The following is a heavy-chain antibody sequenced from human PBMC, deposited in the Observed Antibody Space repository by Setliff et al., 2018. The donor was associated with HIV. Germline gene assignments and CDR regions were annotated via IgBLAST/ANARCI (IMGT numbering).Heavy chain of an antibody. V-gene: IGHV4-39*01. CDR3: ARLEQLINWFDP. CDR1: GGSISSSSYY. D-gene: IGHD1-1*01. J-gene: IGHJ5*02. CDR2: IYHSGST. Sequence: SETLSLTCTVSGGSISSSSYYWGWIRQPPGKGLEWIGSIYHSGSTYYNPSLKGRITMSVDTSRNQFSLRLTYVTATDTAVYFCARLEQLINWFDPWGQGTLVTVSS.